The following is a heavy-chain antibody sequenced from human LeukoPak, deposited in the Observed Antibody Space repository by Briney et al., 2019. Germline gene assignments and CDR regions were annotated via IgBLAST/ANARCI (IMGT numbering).Heavy chain of an antibody. D-gene: IGHD5-18*01. CDR2: ISAYNGNT. CDR1: GYTFTSYG. Sequence: ASAKVSCKASGYTFTSYGISWVRQAPGQGLEWMGWISAYNGNTNYAQKLQGRVTMTTDTSTSTAYMELRSLRSDDTAVYYCARDLRGYSYGSPFLWGQGTLVTVSS. CDR3: ARDLRGYSYGSPFL. V-gene: IGHV1-18*01. J-gene: IGHJ4*02.